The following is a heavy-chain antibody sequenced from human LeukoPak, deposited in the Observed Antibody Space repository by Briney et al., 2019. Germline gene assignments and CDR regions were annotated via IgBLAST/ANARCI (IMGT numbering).Heavy chain of an antibody. Sequence: SQTLSLTCAISGDSVSSNSAAWNWIRQSPSRGLEWLGRTYYRSKWYNDYAVSVKSRITFNPDTSKNQFSLQLNSVTPEDTAMYYCARDKLGRDTMIVTSGYFDYWGQGTLVTVSS. CDR1: GDSVSSNSAA. CDR2: TYYRSKWYN. V-gene: IGHV6-1*01. CDR3: ARDKLGRDTMIVTSGYFDY. J-gene: IGHJ4*02. D-gene: IGHD3-22*01.